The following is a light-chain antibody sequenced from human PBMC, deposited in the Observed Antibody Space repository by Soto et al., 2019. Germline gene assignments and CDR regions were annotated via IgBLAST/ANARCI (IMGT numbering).Light chain of an antibody. V-gene: IGLV1-47*01. CDR1: SSNIGSNY. CDR2: RNN. Sequence: QLVLTQPPSASGTPGQRVTISCSGSSSNIGSNYVYWYQQLPGTAPKLLIYRNNQRPSGVPDRFSGSKSGTSASLAISGLRSEDEADYYCAAWYDSLEVFGTGTKLTVL. J-gene: IGLJ1*01. CDR3: AAWYDSLEV.